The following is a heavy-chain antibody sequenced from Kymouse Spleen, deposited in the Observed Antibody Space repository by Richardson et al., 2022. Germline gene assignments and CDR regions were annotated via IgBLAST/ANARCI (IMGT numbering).Heavy chain of an antibody. CDR1: GGSISSSSYY. J-gene: IGHJ4*02. Sequence: QLQLQESGPGLVKPSETLSLTCTVSGGSISSSSYYWGWIRQPPGKGLEWIGSIYYSGSTYYNPSLKSRVTISVDTSKNQFSLKLSSVTAADTAVYYCARHNSSSSGPFDYWGQGTLVTVSS. D-gene: IGHD6-6*01. CDR3: ARHNSSSSGPFDY. V-gene: IGHV4-39*01. CDR2: IYYSGST.